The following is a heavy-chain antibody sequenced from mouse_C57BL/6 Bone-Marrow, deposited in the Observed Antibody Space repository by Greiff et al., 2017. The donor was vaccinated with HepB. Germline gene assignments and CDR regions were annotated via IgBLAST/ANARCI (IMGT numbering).Heavy chain of an antibody. CDR1: GFTFSDYY. CDR2: INYDGSST. Sequence: EVMLVESEGGLVQPGRSMKLSCTASGFTFSDYYMAWVRQVPEKGLEWVANINYDGSSTYYLDSLKSRFIISRDNAKNILYLQMSSLKSEDTATYYCAREGYDYDGYYFDYWGQGTTLTVSS. V-gene: IGHV5-16*01. CDR3: AREGYDYDGYYFDY. J-gene: IGHJ2*01. D-gene: IGHD2-4*01.